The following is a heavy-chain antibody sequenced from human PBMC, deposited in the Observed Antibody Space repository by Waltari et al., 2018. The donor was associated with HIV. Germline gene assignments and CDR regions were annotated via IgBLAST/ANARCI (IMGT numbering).Heavy chain of an antibody. CDR1: GGSFSGYY. J-gene: IGHJ4*02. V-gene: IGHV4-34*01. D-gene: IGHD4-4*01. CDR3: ARGSNYELDY. CDR2: INHSGST. Sequence: QVQLQQWGAGLLKPSETLSLTCAVYGGSFSGYYWSWIRQPPGKGLEWIGEINHSGSTNYNPSLKSRVTISVDTSKNQFSLKLSSVTAADTAVYYCARGSNYELDYWGQGTLVTVSS.